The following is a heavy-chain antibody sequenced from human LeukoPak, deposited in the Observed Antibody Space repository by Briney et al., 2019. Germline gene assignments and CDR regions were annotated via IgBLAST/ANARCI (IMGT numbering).Heavy chain of an antibody. D-gene: IGHD6-25*01. Sequence: GGSLRLSCVVSGFTFDDYGMSWVRHAPGKGLEWVSGVNWNGGSAGYADSVKGRFTISRDNAKNSLYLQMNSLRAEDTALYYCARGYSSGLDCWGQGTLVTVSS. J-gene: IGHJ4*02. CDR1: GFTFDDYG. V-gene: IGHV3-20*04. CDR2: VNWNGGSA. CDR3: ARGYSSGLDC.